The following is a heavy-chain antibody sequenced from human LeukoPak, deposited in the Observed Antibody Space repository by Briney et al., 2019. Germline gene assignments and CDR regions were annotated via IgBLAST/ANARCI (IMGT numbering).Heavy chain of an antibody. D-gene: IGHD6-19*01. V-gene: IGHV3-48*01. CDR1: GITFSSYS. CDR2: ISSSGSTK. CDR3: AKAQWLAEFDY. J-gene: IGHJ4*02. Sequence: GGSLRLSCGASGITFSSYSMNWVRQAPGKGLEWVSYISSSGSTKYYADSVKGRFTISRDNARNSLYLQMNSLRAEDTAVYYCAKAQWLAEFDYWGQGTLVTVSS.